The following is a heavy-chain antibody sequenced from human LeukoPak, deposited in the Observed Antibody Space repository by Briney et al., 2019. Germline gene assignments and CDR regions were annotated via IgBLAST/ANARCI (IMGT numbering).Heavy chain of an antibody. CDR1: GGSISSYY. CDR3: ARGSATYYYGSGSYQGVGYNWFDP. D-gene: IGHD3-10*01. J-gene: IGHJ5*02. V-gene: IGHV4-59*08. CDR2: IYYSGST. Sequence: SETLSLTCTVSGGSISSYYWSWIRQPPGKGLEWIGYIYYSGSTNYNPSLKSRVTISVDTSKNQFSLKLSSVTAADTAVYYCARGSATYYYGSGSYQGVGYNWFDPWGQGTLVTVSS.